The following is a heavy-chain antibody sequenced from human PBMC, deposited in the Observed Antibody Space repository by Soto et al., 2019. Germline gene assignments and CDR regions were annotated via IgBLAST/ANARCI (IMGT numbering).Heavy chain of an antibody. V-gene: IGHV4-59*08. CDR3: ARNPGYYDILTGYTTYYFDD. J-gene: IGHJ4*02. D-gene: IGHD3-9*01. CDR1: GGSIGTYY. CDR2: IYYRGNT. Sequence: PSETLSLTCTVSGGSIGTYYWSWIRQPPGKGLEWIGYIYYRGNTDYNPSLKSRVTISLDTPKNQFSLKLSSATAADTAVYYCARNPGYYDILTGYTTYYFDDCGQGILVTVYS.